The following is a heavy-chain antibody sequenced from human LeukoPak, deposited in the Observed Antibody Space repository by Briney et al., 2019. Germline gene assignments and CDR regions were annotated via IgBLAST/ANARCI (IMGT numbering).Heavy chain of an antibody. J-gene: IGHJ4*02. D-gene: IGHD3-10*01. Sequence: PGGSLRLSCAASGFTFSSYSMNWVRQAPGKGLEWVSSISSSSSYIYYADSVKGRFTISRDSAKNSLYLQMNSLRAEDTAVYHCARDRINYYGSGSYLRDDYWGQGTLVTVSS. CDR3: ARDRINYYGSGSYLRDDY. CDR1: GFTFSSYS. V-gene: IGHV3-21*01. CDR2: ISSSSSYI.